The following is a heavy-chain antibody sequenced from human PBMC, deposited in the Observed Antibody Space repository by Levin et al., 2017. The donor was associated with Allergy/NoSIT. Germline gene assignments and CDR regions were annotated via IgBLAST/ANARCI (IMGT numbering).Heavy chain of an antibody. CDR1: GFTFSSYW. CDR3: ARGRIAAAGTHY. Sequence: GESLKISCAASGFTFSSYWMHWVRQAPGKGLVWVSRINSDGSSTSYADSVKGRFTISRDNAKNTLYLQMNSLRAEDTAVYYCARGRIAAAGTHYWGQGTLVTVSS. CDR2: INSDGSST. J-gene: IGHJ4*02. D-gene: IGHD6-13*01. V-gene: IGHV3-74*01.